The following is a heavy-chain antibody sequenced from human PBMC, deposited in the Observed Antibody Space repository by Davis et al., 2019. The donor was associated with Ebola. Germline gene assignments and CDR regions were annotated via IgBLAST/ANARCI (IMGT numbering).Heavy chain of an antibody. D-gene: IGHD6-6*01. Sequence: MPSETLSLTCAVYGESFSGYYWSWIRQPPGKGLEWIGEINHSGSTNYNPSLKSRVTISVDTSKNQFSLKLSSVTAADTAVYYYARVSVWGIAARGYNWFDPWGQGTLVTVSS. CDR3: ARVSVWGIAARGYNWFDP. CDR2: INHSGST. J-gene: IGHJ5*02. CDR1: GESFSGYY. V-gene: IGHV4-34*01.